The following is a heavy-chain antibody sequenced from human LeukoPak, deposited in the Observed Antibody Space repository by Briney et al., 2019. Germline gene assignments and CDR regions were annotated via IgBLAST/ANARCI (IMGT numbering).Heavy chain of an antibody. Sequence: GGSLRLSCAASGLTFSGYWMHWVRQAPGKGLVWVSRINNDGSSTTYADSVKGRFTISRDTAKNTLFLQMNSLRDEDTAVYYCRAVAGPDDFWGQGTLVSVSS. CDR3: RAVAGPDDF. V-gene: IGHV3-74*01. J-gene: IGHJ4*02. CDR2: INNDGSST. D-gene: IGHD6-19*01. CDR1: GLTFSGYW.